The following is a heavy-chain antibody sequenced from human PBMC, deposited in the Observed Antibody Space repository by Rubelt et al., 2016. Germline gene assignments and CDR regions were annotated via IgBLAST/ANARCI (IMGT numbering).Heavy chain of an antibody. CDR2: IYYSGST. V-gene: IGHV4-61*01. J-gene: IGHJ4*02. CDR1: GGSVSSGSYY. D-gene: IGHD4-17*01. CDR3: ARDRYGDFDY. Sequence: QVQLQESGPGLVKPSETLSLTCTVSGGSVSSGSYYWSWIRQPPGKGLEWIGYIYYSGSTNDNPSLKSRVTISVATYKNQCSLKLSSVTAADTAVYYCARDRYGDFDYWGQGTLVTVSS.